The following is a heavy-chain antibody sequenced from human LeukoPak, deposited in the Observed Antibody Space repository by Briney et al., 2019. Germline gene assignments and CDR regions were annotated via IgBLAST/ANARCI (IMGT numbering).Heavy chain of an antibody. D-gene: IGHD6-13*01. CDR1: GGSFSGYY. CDR3: ARGLFIANSSSWDYYFDY. V-gene: IGHV4-34*01. Sequence: PSGTLSLTCAVYGGSFSGYYWSWIRQPPGKGLEWIGEINHSGSTNYNPSLKSRVTISVDTSKNQFSLKLSSVTAADTAVYYCARGLFIANSSSWDYYFDYWGQGTLVTVSS. J-gene: IGHJ4*02. CDR2: INHSGST.